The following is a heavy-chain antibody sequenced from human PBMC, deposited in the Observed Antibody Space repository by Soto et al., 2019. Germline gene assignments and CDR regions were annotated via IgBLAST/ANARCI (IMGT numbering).Heavy chain of an antibody. CDR1: GGSISSSSYY. CDR3: ARHLTYYYYGMDV. J-gene: IGHJ6*02. V-gene: IGHV4-39*01. Sequence: SETLSLTCTVSGGSISSSSYYWGWIRQPPGKGLEWIGSIYYSGSTYYNPSLKSRVTISVDTSKNQFSLKLSSVTAADTAVYYCARHLTYYYYGMDVWGQGTTVTVSS. CDR2: IYYSGST.